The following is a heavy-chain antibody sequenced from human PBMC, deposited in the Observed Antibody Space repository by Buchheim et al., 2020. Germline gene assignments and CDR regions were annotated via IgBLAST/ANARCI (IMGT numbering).Heavy chain of an antibody. CDR3: VREDDSSGSFDY. CDR1: GGSIISGANY. CDR2: IYYSGST. D-gene: IGHD3-22*01. J-gene: IGHJ4*02. Sequence: QVQLQESGPGLVKPSQTLSLTCAVSGGSIISGANYWSWIRQHPGKGLKWIGYIYYSGSTFFNPSLKSRVIMSIDISKNQFSLNLRSVTAADTAVYYCVREDDSSGSFDYWGQGTL. V-gene: IGHV4-31*11.